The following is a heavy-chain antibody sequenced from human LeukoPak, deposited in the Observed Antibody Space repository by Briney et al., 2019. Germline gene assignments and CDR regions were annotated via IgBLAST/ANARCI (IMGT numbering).Heavy chain of an antibody. Sequence: GASVKVSCKASGYTFTGYYMHWVRQAPGKGLEWMGGFDLEDGETIYAQKFQGRVTMTEDTSTDTAYMELSSLRSEDTAVYYCATDPGYSYGLDYWGQGTLVTVSS. CDR2: FDLEDGET. D-gene: IGHD5-18*01. CDR1: GYTFTGYY. CDR3: ATDPGYSYGLDY. J-gene: IGHJ4*02. V-gene: IGHV1-24*01.